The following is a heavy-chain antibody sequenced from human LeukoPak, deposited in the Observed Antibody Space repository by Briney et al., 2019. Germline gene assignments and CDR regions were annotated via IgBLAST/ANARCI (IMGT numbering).Heavy chain of an antibody. Sequence: ASVKVSCKASGYTFTSYGISWVRQAPGQGLEWMGWISAYNGNTNYAQKLQDRVTMTTDTSTSTAYMELGSLRSDDTAVYYCARDEREYCSSTSCYPTNWGQGTLVTVSS. CDR2: ISAYNGNT. CDR1: GYTFTSYG. CDR3: ARDEREYCSSTSCYPTN. V-gene: IGHV1-18*01. D-gene: IGHD2-2*01. J-gene: IGHJ4*02.